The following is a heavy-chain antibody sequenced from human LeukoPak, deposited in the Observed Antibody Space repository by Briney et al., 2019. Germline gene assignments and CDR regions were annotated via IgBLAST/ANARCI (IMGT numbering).Heavy chain of an antibody. CDR3: ARVGTTNYYYYMDV. V-gene: IGHV3-7*01. CDR2: IKQDGSET. D-gene: IGHD1-26*01. CDR1: GFTFTNNF. J-gene: IGHJ6*03. Sequence: PGGSLRLSCAASGFTFTNNFMSWVRQVPGKGLEWVANIKQDGSETTYADSVRGRFTIFRDNAKDSVYLQMNNLRAEDTAVYYCARVGTTNYYYYMDVWGKGTTVTVSS.